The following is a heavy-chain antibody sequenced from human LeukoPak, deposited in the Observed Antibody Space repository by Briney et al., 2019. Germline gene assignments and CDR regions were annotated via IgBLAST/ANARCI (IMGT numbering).Heavy chain of an antibody. J-gene: IGHJ6*02. CDR3: ARRVVKDYGMDV. CDR2: IDSSSSAI. D-gene: IGHD3-22*01. V-gene: IGHV3-48*04. CDR1: GFTFSSYS. Sequence: PTGGSLRLSCAASGFTFSSYSMNWVRQAPGKGLELVSYIDSSSSAIYYADSVKGRFTISRDNAKNSLYLQMNSLRAEDTAVYYCARRVVKDYGMDVWGQGTTVTVSS.